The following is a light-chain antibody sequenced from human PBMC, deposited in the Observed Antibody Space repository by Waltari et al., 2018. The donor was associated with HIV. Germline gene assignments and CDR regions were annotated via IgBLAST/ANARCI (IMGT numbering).Light chain of an antibody. CDR3: SSYTVTGTRNWV. Sequence: QSALTQPASVSGSPGQSITISCTGTSSDVGRYNYVSWYQQPPGQAPKLLIDEVSNRPSGFSNRVSGSTSGNTASLTISGLQAEDEALYYCSSYTVTGTRNWVFGGGTKLTVL. J-gene: IGLJ3*02. CDR2: EVS. CDR1: SSDVGRYNY. V-gene: IGLV2-14*03.